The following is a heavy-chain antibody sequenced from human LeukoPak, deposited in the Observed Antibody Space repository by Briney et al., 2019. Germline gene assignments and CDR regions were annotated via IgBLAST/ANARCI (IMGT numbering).Heavy chain of an antibody. Sequence: ASVKVSCKASGGTFSSYAISWVRQAPGQGLEWMGGIIPIFGTANYAQKFQGRVTITTDESTSTAYMELSSLRSEDTAVYYCARALETYNCSSTSCHEAMWFDPWGQGTLDTVSS. D-gene: IGHD2-2*01. CDR1: GGTFSSYA. CDR3: ARALETYNCSSTSCHEAMWFDP. J-gene: IGHJ5*02. V-gene: IGHV1-69*05. CDR2: IIPIFGTA.